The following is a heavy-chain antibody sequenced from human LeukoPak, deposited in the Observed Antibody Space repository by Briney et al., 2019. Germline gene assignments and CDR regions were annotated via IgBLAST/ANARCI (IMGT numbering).Heavy chain of an antibody. J-gene: IGHJ4*02. V-gene: IGHV4-59*01. D-gene: IGHD4-17*01. CDR2: IYYSGST. Sequence: PSETLSLTCTVSGGSISGDYWSWIRQPPGKGLEWIGYIYYSGSTNYNPSLKSRVTISVDTSKNQFSLKLSSVTAADTAVYYCARGGRRVTTSYRFDYWGQGTLVTVSS. CDR1: GGSISGDY. CDR3: ARGGRRVTTSYRFDY.